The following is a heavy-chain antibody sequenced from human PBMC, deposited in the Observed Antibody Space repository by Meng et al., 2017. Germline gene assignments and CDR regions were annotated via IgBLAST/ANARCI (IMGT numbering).Heavy chain of an antibody. J-gene: IGHJ4*02. D-gene: IGHD2-21*02. CDR1: GGSFSGYY. CDR2: INHSGST. CDR3: ARVGKVVTAPLTY. V-gene: IGHV4-34*01. Sequence: QGQLTQWGAGLLKPSETLSLTCAVYGGSFSGYYWSWIRQPPGKGLEWIGEINHSGSTNYNPSLKSRVTISVDTSKNQFSLKLSSVTAADTAVYYCARVGKVVTAPLTYWGQGTLVTVSS.